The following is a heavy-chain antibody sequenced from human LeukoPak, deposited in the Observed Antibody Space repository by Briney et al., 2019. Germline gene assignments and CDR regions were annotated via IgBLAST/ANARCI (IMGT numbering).Heavy chain of an antibody. Sequence: GGSLRLSCDASGFTFSNYGLHWVRQAPGKGLEWVAAVSFDGTNKYYTDSVKGRFIISRDNSKNTQWLQMNSLRPEDTAVYYCARGQHALDIWGQGTMVTVSS. V-gene: IGHV3-30*03. CDR2: VSFDGTNK. CDR1: GFTFSNYG. J-gene: IGHJ3*02. CDR3: ARGQHALDI.